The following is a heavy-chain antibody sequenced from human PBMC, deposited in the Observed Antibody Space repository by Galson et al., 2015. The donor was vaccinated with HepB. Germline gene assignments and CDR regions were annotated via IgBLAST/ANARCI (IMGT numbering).Heavy chain of an antibody. CDR1: GFTFSNSA. D-gene: IGHD2/OR15-2a*01. J-gene: IGHJ5*02. CDR3: ARDTDTSTHYGSFDP. CDR2: IRDHGFGT. Sequence: SLRLSCAASGFTFSNSAMSWVRQPPGTGLEWVSAIRDHGFGTHYADSVKGRFTISRDISKSTVYLQMNSLRTEDTAVYYCARDTDTSTHYGSFDPWGQGTLVSVSS. V-gene: IGHV3-23*01.